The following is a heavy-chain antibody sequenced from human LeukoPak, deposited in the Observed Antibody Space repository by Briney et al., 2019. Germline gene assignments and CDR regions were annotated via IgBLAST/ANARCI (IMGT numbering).Heavy chain of an antibody. J-gene: IGHJ4*02. CDR2: ISAYNGNT. CDR3: ARYSVDYGPWFPEF. D-gene: IGHD3-16*01. Sequence: ASVKVSCKASGYTFTSYGISWVRQAPGQGLEWMGWISAYNGNTNYAQKLQGRVTMTTDTSTSTAYMELNRLTSDDTAVYHCARYSVDYGPWFPEFWGQGTLVTVSS. V-gene: IGHV1-18*01. CDR1: GYTFTSYG.